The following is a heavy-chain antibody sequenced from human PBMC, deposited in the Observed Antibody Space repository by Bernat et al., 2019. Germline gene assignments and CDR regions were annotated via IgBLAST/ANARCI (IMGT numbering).Heavy chain of an antibody. CDR2: ISSSSSYT. Sequence: EVQLVESGGGLVQPGGSLRLSCAASGFTFSNYNMNWVRQAPGKGLDWVSYISSSSSYTNYADYVKGRFTISRDNAKNSLYLQMNSLRAEDTAVYYCARGTSTSAPYMDVWGKGTTVTVSS. CDR3: ARGTSTSAPYMDV. J-gene: IGHJ6*03. V-gene: IGHV3-48*04. CDR1: GFTFSNYN.